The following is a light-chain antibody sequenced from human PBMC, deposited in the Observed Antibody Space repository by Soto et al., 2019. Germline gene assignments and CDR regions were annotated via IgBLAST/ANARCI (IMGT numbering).Light chain of an antibody. Sequence: EIVLTQSPGTLSSSPGERATLSGSASQIVSSTHLAWYQQKPGQAPRLLIYGASSTAPGIPDRFSGSGSGTDFTLPISRLEHEDFGVYYCQQDGNSPRWTFGQGTKVEIK. CDR1: QIVSSTH. CDR2: GAS. V-gene: IGKV3-20*01. CDR3: QQDGNSPRWT. J-gene: IGKJ1*01.